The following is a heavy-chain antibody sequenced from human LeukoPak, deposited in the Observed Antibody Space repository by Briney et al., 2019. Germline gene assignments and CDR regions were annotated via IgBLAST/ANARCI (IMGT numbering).Heavy chain of an antibody. CDR3: ARGTHYGAFDI. J-gene: IGHJ3*02. V-gene: IGHV4-34*01. Sequence: SETLSLTCAVYGGSFSGYYWSWIRQPPGKGLEWIGEINHSGSTNYNPSLKSRVTISVDTSKNQFSLKLSSVTAADTAVYYCARGTHYGAFDIWGQGTMVTVSS. CDR1: GGSFSGYY. D-gene: IGHD4-17*01. CDR2: INHSGST.